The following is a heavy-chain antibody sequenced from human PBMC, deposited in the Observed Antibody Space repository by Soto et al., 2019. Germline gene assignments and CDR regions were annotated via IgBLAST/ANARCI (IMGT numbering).Heavy chain of an antibody. V-gene: IGHV4-39*07. CDR2: IYYSGST. Sequence: SETLSLTCTVSGGSISSSSYYWGWIRQPPGKGLEWIGSIYYSGSTYYNPSLKIRVTISVDTSKNQFSLKLSSVPAAAAAVYYCARDRASDFWSGYYYYYYGMDVWGQGTTVTVSS. CDR3: ARDRASDFWSGYYYYYYGMDV. D-gene: IGHD3-3*01. CDR1: GGSISSSSYY. J-gene: IGHJ6*02.